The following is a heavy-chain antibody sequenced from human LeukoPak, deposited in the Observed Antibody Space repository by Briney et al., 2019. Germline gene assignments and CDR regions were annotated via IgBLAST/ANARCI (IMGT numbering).Heavy chain of an antibody. CDR3: AKQKDYGDYNYFDY. D-gene: IGHD4-17*01. V-gene: IGHV3-30*18. CDR1: GFTFSNYG. J-gene: IGHJ4*02. CDR2: ISYDGSNK. Sequence: QPGRSLRLSCAVSGFTFSNYGMHWVRQAPGKGLEWVAVISYDGSNKYYADSVKGRFTISRDNSKNTLYLQMNSLRAEDTAVYYCAKQKDYGDYNYFDYWGQGTLVTVSS.